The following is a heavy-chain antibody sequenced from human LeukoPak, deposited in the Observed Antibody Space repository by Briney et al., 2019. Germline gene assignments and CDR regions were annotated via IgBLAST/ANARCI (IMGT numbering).Heavy chain of an antibody. CDR2: IYYSGRDT. CDR3: ARHPQGLRYFDN. CDR1: GHSINNYY. V-gene: IGHV4-59*08. Sequence: SETLSLTCSVSGHSINNYYWSWIRQPPGEGREWIAYIYYSGRDTNYSPSLKSRLTISVDTSKQQFSLSLRSVTATDTAVYYCARHPQGLRYFDNWGQGTLVIVSS. J-gene: IGHJ4*02.